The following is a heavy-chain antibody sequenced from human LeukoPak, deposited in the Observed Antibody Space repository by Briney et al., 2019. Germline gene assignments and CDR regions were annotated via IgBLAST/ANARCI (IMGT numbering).Heavy chain of an antibody. V-gene: IGHV1-69*13. J-gene: IGHJ4*02. CDR3: ARGALRYFDWYISDTYYFDY. CDR1: GGTFSSYA. Sequence: GASVKVSCKASGGTFSSYAISWVRQAPGQGLEWMGGIIPIFGTANYAQKFQGRVTITADESTSTAYMELSSLRSEDTAVYYCARGALRYFDWYISDTYYFDYWGQGTLVTVSS. CDR2: IIPIFGTA. D-gene: IGHD3-9*01.